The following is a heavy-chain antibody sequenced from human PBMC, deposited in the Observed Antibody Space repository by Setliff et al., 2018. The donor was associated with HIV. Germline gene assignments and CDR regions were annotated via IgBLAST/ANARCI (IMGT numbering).Heavy chain of an antibody. D-gene: IGHD2-15*01. Sequence: ASVKVSCKVSGFTLREVSMHWVRQAPAKGLEWMGYFDPEDGETVYAQKFQGRVTITADDSTSTAYMELSSLRSEDTAMYYCARDCSGGRCYGESRWGQGTLVTVSS. CDR1: GFTLREVS. V-gene: IGHV1-24*01. CDR3: ARDCSGGRCYGESR. CDR2: FDPEDGET. J-gene: IGHJ4*02.